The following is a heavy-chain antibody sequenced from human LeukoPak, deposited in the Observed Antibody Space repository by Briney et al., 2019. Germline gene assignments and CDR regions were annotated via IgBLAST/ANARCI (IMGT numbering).Heavy chain of an antibody. CDR3: AKRGVVIRVILVGFHKEAYYFDS. CDR2: ISDSGGRT. D-gene: IGHD3-22*01. CDR1: GITLSNYG. J-gene: IGHJ4*02. Sequence: GGSLRLSCAVSGITLSNYGMSWVRQAPGKGLEWVAGISDSGGRTKYADSVKGRFTISRDNPKNTLYLQMNSLRPEDTAVYFCAKRGVVIRVILVGFHKEAYYFDSWGQGVLVTVSS. V-gene: IGHV3-23*01.